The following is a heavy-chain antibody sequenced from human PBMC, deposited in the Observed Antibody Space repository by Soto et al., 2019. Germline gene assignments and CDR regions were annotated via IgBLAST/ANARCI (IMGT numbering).Heavy chain of an antibody. J-gene: IGHJ6*03. V-gene: IGHV4-31*03. CDR1: GGSISSGGYY. CDR2: IYYSGST. CDR3: ARGGYCTNGVCFAGYYYYYMDV. Sequence: QLLESGPGLVKPSQTLSLTCTVSGGSISSGGYYWSWIRQHPGKGLEWIGYIYYSGSTYYNPSLKSRVTISVDTSKNQFSLKLSSVTAADTAVYYCARGGYCTNGVCFAGYYYYYMDVWGKGTTVTVSS. D-gene: IGHD2-8*01.